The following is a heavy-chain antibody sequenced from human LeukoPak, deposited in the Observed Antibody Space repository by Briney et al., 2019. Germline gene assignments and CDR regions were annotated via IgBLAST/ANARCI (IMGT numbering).Heavy chain of an antibody. CDR2: INHSGST. CDR3: ARGTPRYFDWLSYYRSGFDY. D-gene: IGHD3-9*01. Sequence: GSLRLSCAASGFTFSSYAMSWVRQAPGKGLEWIGEINHSGSTNYNPSLKSRVTISVDTSKNQFSLKLSSVTAADTAVYYCARGTPRYFDWLSYYRSGFDYWGQGTLVTVSS. CDR1: GFTFSSYA. V-gene: IGHV4-34*01. J-gene: IGHJ4*02.